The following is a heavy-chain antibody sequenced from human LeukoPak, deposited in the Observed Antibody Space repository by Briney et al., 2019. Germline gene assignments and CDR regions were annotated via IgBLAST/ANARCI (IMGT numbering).Heavy chain of an antibody. CDR3: ARGGYCSSTSCVDWFDP. J-gene: IGHJ5*02. CDR2: INPNSGGT. CDR1: GYTFTGYY. Sequence: ASVKVSCKASGYTFTGYYMHWVRQAPGQGLEWMGRINPNSGGTNYAQKFQGRVTMTRDTSISTAYMELSRLRSDDTAVYYCARGGYCSSTSCVDWFDPWGQGTLVTVSS. D-gene: IGHD2-2*01. V-gene: IGHV1-2*06.